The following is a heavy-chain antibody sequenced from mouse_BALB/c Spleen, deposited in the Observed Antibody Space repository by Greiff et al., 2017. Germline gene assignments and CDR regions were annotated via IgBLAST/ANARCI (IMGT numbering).Heavy chain of an antibody. J-gene: IGHJ3*01. D-gene: IGHD2-14*01. CDR3: ARGDYRYPFAY. CDR2: ISYDGSN. Sequence: ESGPGLVKPSQSLSLTCSVTGYSITSGYYWNWIRQFPGNKLEWMGYISYDGSNNYNPSLKNRISITRDTSKNQFFLKLNSVTTEDTATYYCARGDYRYPFAYWGQGTLVTVSA. CDR1: GYSITSGYY. V-gene: IGHV3-6*02.